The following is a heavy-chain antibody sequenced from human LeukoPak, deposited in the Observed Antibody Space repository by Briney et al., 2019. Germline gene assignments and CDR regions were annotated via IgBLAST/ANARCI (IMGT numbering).Heavy chain of an antibody. CDR1: GGSITSGSHY. D-gene: IGHD5-24*01. CDR2: IYTSGNT. V-gene: IGHV4-61*02. Sequence: SETLSLTCTASGGSITSGSHYWSWIRQPAGKGLEWIGRIYTSGNTNYNPFLKSRVTISLDTSKNQFSLELSSVTAADTAVYYCARGRDGNSNFDYWGQGTLVTVST. CDR3: ARGRDGNSNFDY. J-gene: IGHJ4*02.